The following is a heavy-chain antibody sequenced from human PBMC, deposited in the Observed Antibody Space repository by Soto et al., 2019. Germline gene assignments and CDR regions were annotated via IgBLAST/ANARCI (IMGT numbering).Heavy chain of an antibody. V-gene: IGHV3-30*18. J-gene: IGHJ6*02. D-gene: IGHD3-16*01. CDR2: ISYDGNYI. CDR1: GFTFSGYA. CDR3: AKGILSATIGPYAMDV. Sequence: QVQLVESGGGVVQPGRSLRLSCAASGFTFSGYAMHWVRQAPGKGLEWVGVISYDGNYIYYADSVKGRFTISRDNSKNTLYVQVNSLRPEDTAVYYCAKGILSATIGPYAMDVWGQGTTVTVSS.